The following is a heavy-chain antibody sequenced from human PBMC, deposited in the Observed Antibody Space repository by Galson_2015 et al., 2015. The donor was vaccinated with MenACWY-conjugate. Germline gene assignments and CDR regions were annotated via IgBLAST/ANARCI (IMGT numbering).Heavy chain of an antibody. CDR2: IYPGNSDT. V-gene: IGHV5-51*01. Sequence: QSGAEVKKAGESLKISCKGSGDSFTTYWIGWVRQMPGKGLEWMGIIYPGNSDTRYSPSFQGQVTISADKSTGTAYLQWSSLKASDTAMYYCARRGYRSGWYYFDYWGQGTPVTVSS. D-gene: IGHD6-19*01. J-gene: IGHJ4*02. CDR1: GDSFTTYW. CDR3: ARRGYRSGWYYFDY.